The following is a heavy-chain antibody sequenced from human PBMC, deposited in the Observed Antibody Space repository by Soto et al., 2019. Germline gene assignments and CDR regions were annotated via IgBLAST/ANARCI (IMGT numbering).Heavy chain of an antibody. D-gene: IGHD1-26*01. Sequence: QVQLVESGGGVVQPGRSLRLSCVASGFTFSSYGMHWVRQAPGKGLEWVAIISYDGSNTYYADSVKGRFPIFRDNSKNTLYLQMNSLRAEDTSVYYCAKEGGLSGSYYISSSYYFDYWGQGTLVTVSS. J-gene: IGHJ4*02. CDR3: AKEGGLSGSYYISSSYYFDY. CDR1: GFTFSSYG. V-gene: IGHV3-30*18. CDR2: ISYDGSNT.